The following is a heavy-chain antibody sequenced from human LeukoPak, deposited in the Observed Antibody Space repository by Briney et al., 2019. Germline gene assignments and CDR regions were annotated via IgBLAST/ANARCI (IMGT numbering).Heavy chain of an antibody. V-gene: IGHV3-23*01. D-gene: IGHD3-10*01. Sequence: AGGSLRLSCAASGFTFSSYAMMWVRQAPGKRLEWVSSITGSGDGTYYADSVRGRFTISRDNSKNTLYLQVNSLRAEDTAVYFCVKGFVHPTYYFEYWGQGTLATVSS. J-gene: IGHJ4*02. CDR2: ITGSGDGT. CDR3: VKGFVHPTYYFEY. CDR1: GFTFSSYA.